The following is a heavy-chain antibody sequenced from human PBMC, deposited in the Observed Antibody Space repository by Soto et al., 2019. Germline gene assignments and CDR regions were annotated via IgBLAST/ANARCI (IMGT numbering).Heavy chain of an antibody. CDR1: GGSISSYY. J-gene: IGHJ4*02. Sequence: SETLSLTCTVSGGSISSYYWSWIRQPPGKGLEWIGYIYYSGSTNYNPSLKSRVTISVDTSTITAYMELRSLRSDDTAVYYCARQPVAGTAFFDYWGQGTLVTVSS. V-gene: IGHV4-59*08. CDR3: ARQPVAGTAFFDY. CDR2: IYYSGST. D-gene: IGHD6-19*01.